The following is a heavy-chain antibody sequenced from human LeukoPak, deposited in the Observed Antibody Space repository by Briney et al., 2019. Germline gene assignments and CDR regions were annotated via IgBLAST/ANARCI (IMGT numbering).Heavy chain of an antibody. J-gene: IGHJ4*02. D-gene: IGHD3-10*01. Sequence: SGTLSLTCAVSGGSISSSNWWSWVRQPPGKGLEWIGEIYHSGSTNYNPSLKSRVTISVDKSKNQFSLKLSSVTAADTAVYYCAREAYYYGSGSYYTSPLFDYWGQGTLVTVSS. CDR1: GGSISSSNW. CDR2: IYHSGST. V-gene: IGHV4-4*02. CDR3: AREAYYYGSGSYYTSPLFDY.